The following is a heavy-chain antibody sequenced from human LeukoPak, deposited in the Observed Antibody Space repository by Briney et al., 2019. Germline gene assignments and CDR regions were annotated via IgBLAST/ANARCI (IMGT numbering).Heavy chain of an antibody. CDR1: GYSFTNYG. Sequence: GASVKVSCKASGYSFTNYGINWVRQAPGQGLEWMGWISPANGNTHSEQNFQGRVTLTTDTSTGTAYMELTSLRSDDTAVYFCARDLRRLGYYYGSGNYSACWGQGTLVSVSS. V-gene: IGHV1-18*01. D-gene: IGHD3-10*01. CDR3: ARDLRRLGYYYGSGNYSAC. J-gene: IGHJ4*02. CDR2: ISPANGNT.